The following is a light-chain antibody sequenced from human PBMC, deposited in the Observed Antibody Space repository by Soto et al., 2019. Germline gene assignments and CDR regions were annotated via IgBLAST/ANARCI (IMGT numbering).Light chain of an antibody. Sequence: QSALTQPASASGSPGQSITISCTGTSGDVDAFDYVSWYQQHPGKAPKLMIFEVSDRPSGVSDRFSGSKSGSTASLTISGLQAEDEADYFCTSFTSSSTQVFGTGTKVTVL. CDR2: EVS. V-gene: IGLV2-14*01. CDR3: TSFTSSSTQV. J-gene: IGLJ1*01. CDR1: SGDVDAFDY.